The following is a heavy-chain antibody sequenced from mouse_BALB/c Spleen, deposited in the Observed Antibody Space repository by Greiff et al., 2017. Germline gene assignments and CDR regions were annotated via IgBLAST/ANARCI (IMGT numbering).Heavy chain of an antibody. J-gene: IGHJ2*01. CDR3: ASRWDNYFDY. CDR1: GFNIKDTY. CDR2: IDPANGNT. V-gene: IGHV14-3*02. D-gene: IGHD4-1*01. Sequence: EVQLQQSGAELVKPGASVKLSCTASGFNIKDTYMPWVKQRPEQGLEWIGRIDPANGNTKYDPKFQGKATITADTSSNTAYLQLSSLTSEDTAVYYCASRWDNYFDYWGQGTTLTVSS.